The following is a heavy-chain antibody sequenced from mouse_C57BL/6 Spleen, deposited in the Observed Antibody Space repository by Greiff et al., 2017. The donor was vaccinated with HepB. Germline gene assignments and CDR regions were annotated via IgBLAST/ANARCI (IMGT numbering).Heavy chain of an antibody. D-gene: IGHD4-1*01. J-gene: IGHJ4*01. CDR3: TRRTGTGAMDY. CDR1: GFTFSSYA. Sequence: EVKLMESGEGLVKPGGSLKLSCAASGFTFSSYAMSWVRQTPEKRLEWVAYISSGGDYIYYADTVKGRFTISRDNARNTLYLQMSSLKSEDTAMYYCTRRTGTGAMDYWGQGTSVTVSS. CDR2: ISSGGDYI. V-gene: IGHV5-9-1*02.